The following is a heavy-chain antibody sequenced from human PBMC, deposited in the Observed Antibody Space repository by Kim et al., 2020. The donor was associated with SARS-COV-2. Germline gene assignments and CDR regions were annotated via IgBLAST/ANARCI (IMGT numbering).Heavy chain of an antibody. CDR1: GFPFSRFW. D-gene: IGHD3-3*01. CDR2: INPDGSEK. J-gene: IGHJ4*02. CDR3: ARLTFWSFDQ. Sequence: GGSLRLSCEATGFPFSRFWMSWVRQAPGQGLEWVANINPDGSEKYYVDSVRGRFTISRDSAENSLYLKMDSLRPDDTAVYYCARLTFWSFDQWGQGSLVTVSS. V-gene: IGHV3-7*03.